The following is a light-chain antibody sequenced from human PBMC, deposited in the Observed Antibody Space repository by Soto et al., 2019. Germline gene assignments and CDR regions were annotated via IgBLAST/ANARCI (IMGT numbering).Light chain of an antibody. V-gene: IGKV3-20*01. CDR2: GAS. CDR1: QSVSSSY. Sequence: EIVLTQSPGTLSLSPGERATLSCRTSQSVSSSYLAWYQQKPGQAPRLLIYGASSRATANPDRFSGYGSGTDFTLTITRLEPEDFAVYYCQLYDSSLYTFGQGTKLEIK. CDR3: QLYDSSLYT. J-gene: IGKJ2*01.